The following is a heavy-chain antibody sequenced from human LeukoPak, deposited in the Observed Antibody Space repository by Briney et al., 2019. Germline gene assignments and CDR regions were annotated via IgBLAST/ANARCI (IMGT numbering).Heavy chain of an antibody. V-gene: IGHV4-59*01. CDR1: GGSISSYY. Sequence: SETLSLTCTVSGGSISSYYWSWIRQPPGKGLEWIGYIYYSGSTNYNPSLKSRVTISVDTSKNQFSLKLSSVTAADTAVYYCARSGTGYSYGYDYYGMDVWGQGTMVTVSS. D-gene: IGHD5-18*01. J-gene: IGHJ6*02. CDR3: ARSGTGYSYGYDYYGMDV. CDR2: IYYSGST.